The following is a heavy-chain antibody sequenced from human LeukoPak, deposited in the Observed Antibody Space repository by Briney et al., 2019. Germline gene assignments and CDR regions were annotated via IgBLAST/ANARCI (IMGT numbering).Heavy chain of an antibody. CDR3: AKGYSSGWGRAFDI. V-gene: IGHV3-48*03. D-gene: IGHD6-19*01. J-gene: IGHJ3*02. Sequence: GGSLRLSCVVSGFSFDSYEMDWVRQAPGKGLEWLSYISATGNTIYDADSVKGRFTISRDNAKNSLYVQMNSLRAEDTAVYYCAKGYSSGWGRAFDIWGQGTMVTVSS. CDR1: GFSFDSYE. CDR2: ISATGNTI.